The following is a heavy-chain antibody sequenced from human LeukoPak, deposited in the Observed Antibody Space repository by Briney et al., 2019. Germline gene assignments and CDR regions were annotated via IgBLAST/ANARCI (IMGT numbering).Heavy chain of an antibody. J-gene: IGHJ5*02. Sequence: PGGSLRLSCAASGFTFSSYSMNWVRQAPGKGREWGSSISSSSSYIYYADSVKGRFTISRDNAKNSLYLQMNSLRAEDTAVYYCARDSFGGSYPNWFDPWGQGTLVTVSS. D-gene: IGHD1-26*01. CDR1: GFTFSSYS. CDR2: ISSSSSYI. CDR3: ARDSFGGSYPNWFDP. V-gene: IGHV3-21*01.